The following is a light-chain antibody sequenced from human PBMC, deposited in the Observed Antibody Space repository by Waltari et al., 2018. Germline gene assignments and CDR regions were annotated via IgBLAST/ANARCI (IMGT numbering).Light chain of an antibody. Sequence: EIVMTQSPPMLSVSPGERATLSCRASQSVGRDLAWYQQKPAQAPRLLVYSASTRAIGIPDRFSGSGSGTEFTLTLSSLQSEDFAIYYCQQYYDWPRTFGQGTKL. CDR2: SAS. CDR1: QSVGRD. J-gene: IGKJ1*01. CDR3: QQYYDWPRT. V-gene: IGKV3-15*01.